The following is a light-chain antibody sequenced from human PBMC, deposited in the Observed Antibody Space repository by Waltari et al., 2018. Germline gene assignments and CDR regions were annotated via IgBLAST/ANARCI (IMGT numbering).Light chain of an antibody. J-gene: IGKJ1*01. Sequence: EIVLTQSPGTLSLSPGERGTLSCRASQSVSNKYLAWYQQKPGQAPRLLIYGASHRATGIPDRFSGSGSGTDFTLTISRLEPEDFAVYSCRQYGSSPGTFGQGTKVEIK. CDR2: GAS. CDR1: QSVSNKY. V-gene: IGKV3-20*01. CDR3: RQYGSSPGT.